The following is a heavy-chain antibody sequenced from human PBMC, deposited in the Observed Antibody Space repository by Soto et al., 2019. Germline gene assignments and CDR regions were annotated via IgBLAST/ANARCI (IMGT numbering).Heavy chain of an antibody. CDR3: ARLAPAYGMDV. Sequence: EVQLVESGGGLVKPGGSLRLSCAASGFTFSSYSMNWVRQAPGKGLEWVSSISSSSSYIYYADSVKGRFTISRDNDKNSQYLQMNSLRAEDTAVYYCARLAPAYGMDVWGQGNTVTVSS. J-gene: IGHJ6*02. CDR1: GFTFSSYS. CDR2: ISSSSSYI. V-gene: IGHV3-21*01. D-gene: IGHD3-3*02.